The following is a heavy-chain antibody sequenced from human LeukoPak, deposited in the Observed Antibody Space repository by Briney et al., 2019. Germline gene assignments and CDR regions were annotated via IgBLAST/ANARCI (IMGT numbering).Heavy chain of an antibody. CDR3: ASDCSGGSLRY. Sequence: GGSLRLSCAASGFSFSSYCMNWVRQAPGKGLEWISYISSGSSTIFYADSVKGRFTISRDNAKNSLYLQMNRLRAEDTAVYYCASDCSGGSLRYWGQGTLVTVPS. V-gene: IGHV3-48*01. J-gene: IGHJ4*02. D-gene: IGHD2-15*01. CDR1: GFSFSSYC. CDR2: ISSGSSTI.